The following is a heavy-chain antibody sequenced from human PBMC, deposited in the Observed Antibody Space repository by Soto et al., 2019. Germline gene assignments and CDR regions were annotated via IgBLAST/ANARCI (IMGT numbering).Heavy chain of an antibody. CDR2: MNPNSGNT. J-gene: IGHJ6*03. V-gene: IGHV1-8*01. D-gene: IGHD2-2*01. Sequence: ASLKVSCKASGYTFTSYDINWVRQATGQGLEWMGWMNPNSGNTGYAQKFQGRVTMTRNTSISTAYMELSSLRSEGTAVYYCARGPSTDIVVVPAASYYYYYYMDVWGKGTTVTVS. CDR1: GYTFTSYD. CDR3: ARGPSTDIVVVPAASYYYYYYMDV.